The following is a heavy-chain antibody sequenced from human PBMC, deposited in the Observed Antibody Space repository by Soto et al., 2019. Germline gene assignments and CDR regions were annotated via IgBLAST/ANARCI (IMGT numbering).Heavy chain of an antibody. Sequence: PGGPLRLACAASGFTVSSNYMSWVRQAPGKGLEWVSVIYSGGSTYYADSVKGRFTISRDNSKNTLYLQMHSLRAEDTAVYYCARESFREYYDFWSGYPMGYWGQGTLVTVSS. CDR3: ARESFREYYDFWSGYPMGY. J-gene: IGHJ4*02. D-gene: IGHD3-3*01. CDR2: IYSGGST. CDR1: GFTVSSNY. V-gene: IGHV3-66*01.